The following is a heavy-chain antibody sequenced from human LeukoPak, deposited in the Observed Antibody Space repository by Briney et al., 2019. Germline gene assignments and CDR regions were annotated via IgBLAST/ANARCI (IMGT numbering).Heavy chain of an antibody. J-gene: IGHJ6*03. CDR2: IYYSGST. CDR3: ARTYSSIYYMDV. CDR1: GGSISSYY. D-gene: IGHD6-13*01. Sequence: PSETLSLTCTVSGGSISSYYWSWIRQPPRKGLEWIGYIYYSGSTNYNPSLKSRVTISVDTSKNQFSLKLSSVTAADTAVYYCARTYSSIYYMDVWGKGTTVTVSS. V-gene: IGHV4-59*01.